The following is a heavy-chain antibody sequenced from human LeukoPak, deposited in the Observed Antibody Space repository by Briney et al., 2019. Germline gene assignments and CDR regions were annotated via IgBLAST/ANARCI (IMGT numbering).Heavy chain of an antibody. CDR2: ISAGDDYI. D-gene: IGHD4-23*01. Sequence: GGSLRLSCAASGFTFSTYTMNWVRQTPGKGLEWVSCISAGDDYIYYADSVKGRFTISRDNAKKSLYLQMNSLRAEDTAVYYCAKGTTVASPRYFDLWGRGSLVTASS. J-gene: IGHJ2*01. V-gene: IGHV3-21*01. CDR1: GFTFSTYT. CDR3: AKGTTVASPRYFDL.